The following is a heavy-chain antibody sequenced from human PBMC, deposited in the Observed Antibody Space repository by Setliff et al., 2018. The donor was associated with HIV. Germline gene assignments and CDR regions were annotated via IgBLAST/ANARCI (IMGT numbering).Heavy chain of an antibody. D-gene: IGHD5-12*01. CDR2: ISPTGNT. J-gene: IGHJ4*02. Sequence: LSLTCDVSGGPISSGTYSWSWIRQPPGKGLEWIGYISPTGNTNYNPSLKSRVTISTDTSKNQFSLNVRSVTAADTAVYFCAKSSPSIGYISDHWGQGTLVTVSS. CDR3: AKSSPSIGYISDH. CDR1: GGPISSGTYS. V-gene: IGHV4-61*01.